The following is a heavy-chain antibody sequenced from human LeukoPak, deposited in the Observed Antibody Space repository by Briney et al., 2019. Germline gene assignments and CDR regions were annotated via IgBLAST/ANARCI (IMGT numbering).Heavy chain of an antibody. CDR1: GGTFSSYA. J-gene: IGHJ5*02. CDR3: ARVDWNYFWFDP. D-gene: IGHD1-7*01. Sequence: SVKVSCKASGGTFSSYAISWVRQAPGQGLEWMGGIIPIFGTANYAQKFQGRVTITADKSTSTAYMELRSLRSDDTAVYYCARVDWNYFWFDPWGQGTLVTVSS. CDR2: IIPIFGTA. V-gene: IGHV1-69*06.